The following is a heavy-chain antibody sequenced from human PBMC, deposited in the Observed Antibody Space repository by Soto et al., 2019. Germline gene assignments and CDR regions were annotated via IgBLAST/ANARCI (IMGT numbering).Heavy chain of an antibody. J-gene: IGHJ4*02. CDR3: VTPDSSGYYSH. CDR2: VNPADSDT. V-gene: IGHV5-51*01. Sequence: GESLKISCKASGYIFTIYWIGWVRQMPGIGLEWMGIVNPADSDTRYSPSFQGQVTVSADKSISTAYLQWGSLKASDTAMYYCVTPDSSGYYSHWGQGTPVTVSS. CDR1: GYIFTIYW. D-gene: IGHD3-22*01.